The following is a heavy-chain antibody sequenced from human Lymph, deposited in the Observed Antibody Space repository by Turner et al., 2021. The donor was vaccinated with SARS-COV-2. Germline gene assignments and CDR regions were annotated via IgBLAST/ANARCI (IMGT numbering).Heavy chain of an antibody. CDR1: GYSFPTYW. J-gene: IGHJ4*02. V-gene: IGHV5-51*01. D-gene: IGHD5-12*01. CDR2: IYPGDSDT. Sequence: EVQLVQSGAEVKKPGESLKISCKGSGYSFPTYWIGWVRQMPGKGLEWMGIIYPGDSDTRYSPSFQGQVTISADKSISTAYLQWSSLKASDTAMYYCARLPIARGYSGYVFYYFDYWGQGTLVTVSS. CDR3: ARLPIARGYSGYVFYYFDY.